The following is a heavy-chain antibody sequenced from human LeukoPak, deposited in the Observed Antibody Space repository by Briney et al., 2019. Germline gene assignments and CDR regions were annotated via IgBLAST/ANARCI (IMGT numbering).Heavy chain of an antibody. CDR3: AKDPRGSYMPHV. CDR1: GFTFSSYA. V-gene: IGHV3-23*01. CDR2: ISGSGGST. J-gene: IGHJ6*04. Sequence: GGSLRLSCAASGFTFSSYAMSWVRQAPGKGLEWVSAISGSGGSTYYADSVKGRFTISRDNSKNTLYLQMNSLRAEDTAVYFCAKDPRGSYMPHVWGKGTTVTVSS. D-gene: IGHD1-26*01.